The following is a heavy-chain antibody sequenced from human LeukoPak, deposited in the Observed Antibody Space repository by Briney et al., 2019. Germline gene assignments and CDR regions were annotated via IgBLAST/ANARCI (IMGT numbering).Heavy chain of an antibody. CDR1: GGSISSYY. D-gene: IGHD2-21*01. CDR2: IYYSGST. J-gene: IGHJ4*02. CDR3: ARSLSGMLFHN. Sequence: SETLSLTCTVSGGSISSYYWSWIRQPPGKGLEWIGYIYYSGSTNYNPSLKSRVTISVDTSNNQFSLKLSSVTAADTAVYYCARSLSGMLFHNWGQGTLVTVSS. V-gene: IGHV4-59*01.